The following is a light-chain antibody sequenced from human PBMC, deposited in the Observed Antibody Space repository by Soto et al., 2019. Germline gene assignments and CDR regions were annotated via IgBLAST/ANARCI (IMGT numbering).Light chain of an antibody. Sequence: DIQMTQSPSSLSASVGDRVTITSRASQGISNYLAWYQQKPGKVPELLIYAASTLQSGVPSRFSGSGSGTDFIFSISSLQPEDVATYYCQKYESDPFTFGPGTKVDIK. CDR3: QKYESDPFT. V-gene: IGKV1-27*01. CDR1: QGISNY. J-gene: IGKJ3*01. CDR2: AAS.